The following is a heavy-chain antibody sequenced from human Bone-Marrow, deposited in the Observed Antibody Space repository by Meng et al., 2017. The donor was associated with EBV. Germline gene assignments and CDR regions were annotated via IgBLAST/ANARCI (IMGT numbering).Heavy chain of an antibody. CDR2: IYYSSST. D-gene: IGHD4-17*01. V-gene: IGHV4-30-4*01. J-gene: IGHJ4*02. CDR1: HDSIHSGGYY. Sequence: ETGHGTVRPSLTRSLTWLVLHDSIHSGGYYWSWIRQPPGKGLEWIGYIYYSSSTYYTPSLKTRLTISLDTSKSQFSLKLYSVTAADTAMYYCARAGRGYGDFEYYFDYWGQGTLVTVSS. CDR3: ARAGRGYGDFEYYFDY.